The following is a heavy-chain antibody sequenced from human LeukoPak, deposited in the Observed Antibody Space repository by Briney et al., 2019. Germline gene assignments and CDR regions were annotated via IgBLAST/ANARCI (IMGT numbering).Heavy chain of an antibody. CDR1: GGSVSRDNYS. Sequence: PSETLSLTCTVSGGSVSRDNYSWSWIRQPPGKGLEWIGYISYSGSTNYNPSLKSRVTISVDTSKNQFSLKLRSVTAADTAVYYCASRDDILTGFNYWGQGTLVTVSS. V-gene: IGHV4-61*01. J-gene: IGHJ4*02. D-gene: IGHD3-9*01. CDR2: ISYSGST. CDR3: ASRDDILTGFNY.